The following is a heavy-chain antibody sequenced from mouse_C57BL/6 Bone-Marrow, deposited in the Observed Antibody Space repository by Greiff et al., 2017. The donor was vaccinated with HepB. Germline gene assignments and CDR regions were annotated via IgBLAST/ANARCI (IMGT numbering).Heavy chain of an antibody. V-gene: IGHV1-56*01. CDR3: ARSTVVLYWYFDV. J-gene: IGHJ1*03. Sequence: LQESGPDLVRPGASVKISCKAPGYTFTSHWMQWVRQRPGQGLEWIGEILPGSGSTYYNEKFKGKATLTVDTSSSTAYMQLSSLTSEDSAVYYCARSTVVLYWYFDVGGIGTTVTVSS. CDR1: GYTFTSHW. CDR2: ILPGSGST. D-gene: IGHD1-1*01.